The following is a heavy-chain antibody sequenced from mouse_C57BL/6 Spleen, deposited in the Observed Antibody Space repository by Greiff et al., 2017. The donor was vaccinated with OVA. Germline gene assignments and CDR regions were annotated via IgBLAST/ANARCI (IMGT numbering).Heavy chain of an antibody. V-gene: IGHV1-81*01. D-gene: IGHD2-5*01. J-gene: IGHJ1*03. CDR1: GYTFTSYG. CDR2: IYPRSGNT. Sequence: VQGVESGAELARPGASVKLSCKASGYTFTSYGISWVKQRTGQGLEWIGEIYPRSGNTYYNEKFKGKATLTADKSSSTAYMELRSLTSEDSAVYFCARKGAYYSNPGYFDVWGTGTTVTVSS. CDR3: ARKGAYYSNPGYFDV.